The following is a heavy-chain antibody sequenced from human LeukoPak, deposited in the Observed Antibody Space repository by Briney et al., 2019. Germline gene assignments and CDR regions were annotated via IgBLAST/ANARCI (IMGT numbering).Heavy chain of an antibody. V-gene: IGHV3-23*01. J-gene: IGHJ4*02. CDR3: AKDVSGDYGDYPFDY. Sequence: PGGFLRLSCAASGFTFSSYAMSWVRQAPGKGLEWVSTISGSGGSTYYADSVKGRFTISRDNSKNTLYLQMNSLRAEDTALYYCAKDVSGDYGDYPFDYWGQGTLVTVSS. D-gene: IGHD4-17*01. CDR1: GFTFSSYA. CDR2: ISGSGGST.